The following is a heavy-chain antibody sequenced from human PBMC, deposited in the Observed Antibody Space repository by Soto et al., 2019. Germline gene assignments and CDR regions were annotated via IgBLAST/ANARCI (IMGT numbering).Heavy chain of an antibody. J-gene: IGHJ4*02. D-gene: IGHD6-13*01. Sequence: QLQLQESGPGLVKPSETLSLTCTVSGGSISSSSSYWGWIRQPPGKGLEWIGSIYYSGSTYYNPSLKSRVTISVDTSKNQFSLKLSSVTAADTAVDYCARYGSSWYGFDYCGQGTLVTVSS. V-gene: IGHV4-39*01. CDR3: ARYGSSWYGFDY. CDR2: IYYSGST. CDR1: GGSISSSSSY.